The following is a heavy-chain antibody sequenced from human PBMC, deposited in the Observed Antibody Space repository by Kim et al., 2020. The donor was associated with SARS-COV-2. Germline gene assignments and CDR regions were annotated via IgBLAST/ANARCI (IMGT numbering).Heavy chain of an antibody. V-gene: IGHV4-31*03. J-gene: IGHJ6*02. CDR3: ARDNRYFDWLFNMDV. Sequence: SETLSLTCTVSGGSISSGGYYWSWIHQHPGKGLEWIGYIYYSGSTYYNPSLKSRVTISVDTSKNQFSLKLSSVTAADTAVYYCARDNRYFDWLFNMDVWGQGTTVTVSS. CDR1: GGSISSGGYY. D-gene: IGHD3-9*01. CDR2: IYYSGST.